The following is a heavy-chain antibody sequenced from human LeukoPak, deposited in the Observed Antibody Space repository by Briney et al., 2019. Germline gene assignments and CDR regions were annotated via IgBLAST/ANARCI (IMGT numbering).Heavy chain of an antibody. Sequence: GESLKISCTGSGYSFTYHWIAWVRQMPGKGLEWMGIIYPGESETRYSPSFQGQVSISADKSIRTAYLQRSSLKASDTAIYSCSRHGEGYIYADYFDYWGQGTLVTVSS. CDR2: IYPGESET. CDR3: SRHGEGYIYADYFDY. V-gene: IGHV5-51*01. D-gene: IGHD5-18*01. CDR1: GYSFTYHW. J-gene: IGHJ4*02.